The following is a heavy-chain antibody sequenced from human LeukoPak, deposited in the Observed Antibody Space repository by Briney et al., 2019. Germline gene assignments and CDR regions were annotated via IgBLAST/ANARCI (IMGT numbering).Heavy chain of an antibody. CDR3: ARSSDYGVYYYSGLDV. CDR2: ISGSGGTT. V-gene: IGHV3-23*01. D-gene: IGHD4-17*01. Sequence: GGSLRLSCAASGFTFRTYAVTWVRQAPGKGLEWVSSISGSGGTTYYADSVKGRFTISRDNSKNTLYLQIYSLRAEDTAVYYCARSSDYGVYYYSGLDVWGQGTTVTVSS. J-gene: IGHJ6*02. CDR1: GFTFRTYA.